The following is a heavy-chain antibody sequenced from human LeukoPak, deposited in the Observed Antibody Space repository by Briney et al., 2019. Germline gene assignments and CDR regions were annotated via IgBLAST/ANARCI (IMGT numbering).Heavy chain of an antibody. J-gene: IGHJ4*02. CDR3: AKGREVNWQSPGTFDY. V-gene: IGHV3-23*01. D-gene: IGHD1-1*01. CDR2: LNGSDGST. Sequence: GGPLSLSCVACGFTFSRYAMSWAPQAPGEGGEGVSLLNGSDGSTYYADSVKGRFPIFRDNSKNTLYLQLQSLRAEGTGVYYCAKGREVNWQSPGTFDYWGQGTLVTVSS. CDR1: GFTFSRYA.